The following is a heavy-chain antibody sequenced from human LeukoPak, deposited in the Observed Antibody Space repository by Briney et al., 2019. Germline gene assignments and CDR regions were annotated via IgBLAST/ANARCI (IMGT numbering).Heavy chain of an antibody. J-gene: IGHJ4*02. Sequence: PGGSLRLSCAASGFTFSSHSMNWVRQAPGKGLEWVSSINSNIRSTYYADSVKGRFTISRDNAKNSLHLQMDSLRAEDTAVYYCTRALSSDNWFASHWGQGTLVTVSS. V-gene: IGHV3-21*01. CDR1: GFTFSSHS. CDR2: INSNIRST. CDR3: TRALSSDNWFASH. D-gene: IGHD1-1*01.